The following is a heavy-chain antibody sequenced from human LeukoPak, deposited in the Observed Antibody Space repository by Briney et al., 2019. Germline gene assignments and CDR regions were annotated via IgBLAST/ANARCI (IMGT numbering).Heavy chain of an antibody. CDR3: ARQGYTASYYFLDY. J-gene: IGHJ4*02. Sequence: SETPSLTCSVSGGSTRSYYWGWVRQPAGKGLEWIGRKDSIGSTHYNPSLKSRITMSIDTSKNEFSLSVRSVTAADTAVYFCARQGYTASYYFLDYWSQGTLVTVSS. D-gene: IGHD1-26*01. CDR1: GGSTRSYY. V-gene: IGHV4-4*07. CDR2: KDSIGST.